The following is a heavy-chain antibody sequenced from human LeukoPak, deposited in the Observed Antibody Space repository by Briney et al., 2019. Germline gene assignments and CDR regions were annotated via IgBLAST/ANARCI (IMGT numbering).Heavy chain of an antibody. CDR1: GYTFTSYG. Sequence: ASVKASCKASGYTFTSYGISWVRQAPGQGLEWMGWISAYNGNTNYAQKLQGRVTMTTDTSTSTAYMELRSLRSDDTAVYYCATSEYYYDSSGYYGNWGQGTLVTVSS. CDR2: ISAYNGNT. J-gene: IGHJ4*02. CDR3: ATSEYYYDSSGYYGN. D-gene: IGHD3-22*01. V-gene: IGHV1-18*01.